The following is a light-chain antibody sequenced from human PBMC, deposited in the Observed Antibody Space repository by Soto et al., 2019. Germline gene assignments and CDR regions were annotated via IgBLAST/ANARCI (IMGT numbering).Light chain of an antibody. V-gene: IGKV2-28*01. Sequence: DLVMTQSPLSLPVTPGEPASISCRSSQSLLHSNGYTYLDWYLQKPGQSPQLLIYLVSNRASGVPDRFSGSGSGTDFTLKISRVEAEDVGVYYCMQSLQTPSITFGQGTRLEIK. J-gene: IGKJ5*01. CDR2: LVS. CDR1: QSLLHSNGYTY. CDR3: MQSLQTPSIT.